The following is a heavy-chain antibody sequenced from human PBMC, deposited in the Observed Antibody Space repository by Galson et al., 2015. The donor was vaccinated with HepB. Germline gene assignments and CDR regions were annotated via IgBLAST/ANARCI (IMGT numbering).Heavy chain of an antibody. CDR3: ARDGYYYGSGSYYPDY. CDR2: ISYDGSNK. J-gene: IGHJ4*02. V-gene: IGHV3-30*04. D-gene: IGHD3-10*01. CDR1: GFTFSSYA. Sequence: SLRLSCAASGFTFSSYAMHWVRQAPGKGLEWVAVISYDGSNKYYADSVKGRFTISRDNSKNTLYLQMNSLRAEDTAVYYCARDGYYYGSGSYYPDYWGQGTLVTVSS.